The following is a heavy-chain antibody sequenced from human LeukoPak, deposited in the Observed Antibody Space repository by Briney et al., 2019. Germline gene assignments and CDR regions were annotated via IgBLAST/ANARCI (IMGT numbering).Heavy chain of an antibody. J-gene: IGHJ4*02. CDR2: FDPEDGET. CDR3: ATGSYDSSGITPPVDY. Sequence: ASVKVSCKVSGYTLTELSRHWVRQAPGKGLEWMGGFDPEDGETVYAQKFQGRVTMTEDTSTDTAYMELSSLRSEDTAVYYCATGSYDSSGITPPVDYWGQGTLVTISS. CDR1: GYTLTELS. D-gene: IGHD3-22*01. V-gene: IGHV1-24*01.